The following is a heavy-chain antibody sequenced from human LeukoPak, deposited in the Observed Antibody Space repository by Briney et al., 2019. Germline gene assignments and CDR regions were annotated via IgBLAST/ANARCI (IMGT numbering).Heavy chain of an antibody. CDR1: GYTFTGYY. V-gene: IGHV1-2*02. D-gene: IGHD6-13*01. Sequence: ASVKVSCKTSGYTFTGYYMHWVRQAPGQGLEWMGWINPNSGGTNYAQKFQGRVTMTRDTSISTAYMELSRLRSDDTAVYYCARVRGQLVHPTTDYWGQGTLVTVSS. J-gene: IGHJ4*02. CDR3: ARVRGQLVHPTTDY. CDR2: INPNSGGT.